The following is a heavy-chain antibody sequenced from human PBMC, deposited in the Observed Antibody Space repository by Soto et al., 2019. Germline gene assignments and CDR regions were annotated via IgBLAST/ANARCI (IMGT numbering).Heavy chain of an antibody. J-gene: IGHJ5*02. V-gene: IGHV3-7*02. Sequence: PGGSLRLCFAVSGFSFTNYWMNWVRQAPGKGPEWVANIKQDGSEKYYVDSVKGRFTISRDNAQNSLYLQMYSLRAEDTAIYYCERGMTVAANWFDTWGEGT. CDR2: IKQDGSEK. D-gene: IGHD6-19*01. CDR1: GFSFTNYW. CDR3: ERGMTVAANWFDT.